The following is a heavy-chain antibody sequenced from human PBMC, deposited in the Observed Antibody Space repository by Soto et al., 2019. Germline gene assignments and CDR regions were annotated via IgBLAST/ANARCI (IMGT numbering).Heavy chain of an antibody. CDR3: ASAVLVPPSMPCCPFDI. J-gene: IGHJ3*02. CDR1: GYSFPSYW. V-gene: IGHV5-51*01. Sequence: GESLKISCQGSGYSFPSYWIAWVRQMPGKGLEWMGIIYPADSDTRYSPSFQGRVTISADNSTTTAFLQWSSLKASDTAMYYCASAVLVPPSMPCCPFDIWGQGTMVTVSS. D-gene: IGHD2-2*01. CDR2: IYPADSDT.